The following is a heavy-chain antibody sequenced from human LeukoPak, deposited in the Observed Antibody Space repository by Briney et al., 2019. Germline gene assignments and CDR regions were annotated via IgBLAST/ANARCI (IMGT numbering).Heavy chain of an antibody. J-gene: IGHJ5*02. Sequence: ASVKVSCKASGYTFTSYYMHWVRQAPGQGLEWMGIINPSGGSTSYAQKFQGRVTMTRDMSTSTVYMELSSLRSEDTAVYYCARGRNFLLWFGELLGYWFDPWGQGTLVTVSS. CDR2: INPSGGST. CDR3: ARGRNFLLWFGELLGYWFDP. V-gene: IGHV1-46*01. D-gene: IGHD3-10*01. CDR1: GYTFTSYY.